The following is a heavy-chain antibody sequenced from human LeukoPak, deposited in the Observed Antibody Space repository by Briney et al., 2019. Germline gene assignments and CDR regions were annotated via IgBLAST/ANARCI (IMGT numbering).Heavy chain of an antibody. J-gene: IGHJ4*02. D-gene: IGHD2-21*01. CDR1: GFSLTTNKMC. Sequence: SGPTLVKPTQTLTLTCTFSGFSLTTNKMCVSRIRQPPGKALEWVARIDWDDDKYYSTSLKTRLTISKDTSKNQVVLTMTNVDPVDTATYYCARIIAGPDFFDYWGQGTLITVSS. CDR3: ARIIAGPDFFDY. V-gene: IGHV2-70*11. CDR2: IDWDDDK.